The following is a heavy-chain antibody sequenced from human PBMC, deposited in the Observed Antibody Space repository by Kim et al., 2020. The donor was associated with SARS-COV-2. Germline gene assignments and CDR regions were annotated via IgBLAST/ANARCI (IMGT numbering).Heavy chain of an antibody. CDR1: GFTVSSDS. J-gene: IGHJ4*02. CDR2: IYSGGST. V-gene: IGHV3-53*01. CDR3: ATSGWAPVDS. Sequence: GGSLRLSCAASGFTVSSDSMSWVRQAPGKGLEWVSVIYSGGSTYYADSVKGRFSISRDNSKNILYLQMNSLRAEDTAVYYCATSGWAPVDSWGQGTLVT. D-gene: IGHD6-19*01.